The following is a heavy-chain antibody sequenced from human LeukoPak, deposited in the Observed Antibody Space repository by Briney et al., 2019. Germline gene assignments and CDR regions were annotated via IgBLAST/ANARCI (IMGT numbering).Heavy chain of an antibody. J-gene: IGHJ4*02. V-gene: IGHV4-59*08. CDR3: ARSRGQWLATQEYYFDY. CDR2: IYYSGST. Sequence: SETLSLTCTVSGGPISSYYWSWIRQPPGKGLERIGYIYYSGSTNYNPSLKSRVTISVDTSKNQFSLKLSSVTAADTAVYYCARSRGQWLATQEYYFDYWGQGTLVTVSS. CDR1: GGPISSYY. D-gene: IGHD6-19*01.